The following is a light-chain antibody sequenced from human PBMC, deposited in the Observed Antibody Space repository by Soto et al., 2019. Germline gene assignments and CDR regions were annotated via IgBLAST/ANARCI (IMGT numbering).Light chain of an antibody. V-gene: IGKV3D-15*01. J-gene: IGKJ4*01. Sequence: EIVMTQSPATLSVSPGERATLSCRASQSVNIYLAWYQQKPGQAPRLLIFGASSRATGIPARSSGSGSGTEFNLTISSLQSEDFAVYFCQLYDDWLRLTFGGGTKVDIK. CDR1: QSVNIY. CDR3: QLYDDWLRLT. CDR2: GAS.